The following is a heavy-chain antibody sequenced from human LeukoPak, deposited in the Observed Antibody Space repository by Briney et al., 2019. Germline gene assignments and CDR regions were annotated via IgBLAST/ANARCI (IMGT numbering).Heavy chain of an antibody. CDR3: AKDTSFLGAAPTAMDV. CDR1: GFTFDDYG. J-gene: IGHJ6*02. CDR2: ISWNSRTI. D-gene: IGHD6-13*01. V-gene: IGHV3-9*01. Sequence: PGRSLRLSCAASGFTFDDYGMHWVRQTPGEGLEWVSGISWNSRTIAYADSVKGRFTISRDNAKNSLYLQMNSLRAEDTALYYCAKDTSFLGAAPTAMDVWGQGTTVTVSS.